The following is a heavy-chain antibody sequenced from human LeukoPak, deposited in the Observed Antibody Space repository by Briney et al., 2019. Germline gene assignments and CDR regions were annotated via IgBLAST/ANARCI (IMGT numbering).Heavy chain of an antibody. D-gene: IGHD2-15*01. V-gene: IGHV3-48*02. CDR2: ISSGSDSI. CDR1: GFTFSTYG. CDR3: ARAEALLPYLY. J-gene: IGHJ4*02. Sequence: GGSLRLSCAASGFTFSTYGINWVRQAPGKGLEWVSYISSGSDSIHYADSLKGRFTVSRDNARNSLFLQMNSLRDEDTAVYYCARAEALLPYLYWGQGTLVTVSS.